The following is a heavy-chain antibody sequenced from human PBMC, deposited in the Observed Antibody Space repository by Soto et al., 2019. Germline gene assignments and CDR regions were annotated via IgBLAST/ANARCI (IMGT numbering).Heavy chain of an antibody. Sequence: QVQLVQSGAEVKKPGASVKVSCKASGYSFTSYYMHWVRQAPGQGLEWMGIINHSGGSTSYAQKFRGRVTMTMDTATSTVYMELSSLRSEDTAVYYCARDLGDYEIDYWGQGTLVTVSS. CDR2: INHSGGST. D-gene: IGHD4-17*01. V-gene: IGHV1-46*01. J-gene: IGHJ4*02. CDR3: ARDLGDYEIDY. CDR1: GYSFTSYY.